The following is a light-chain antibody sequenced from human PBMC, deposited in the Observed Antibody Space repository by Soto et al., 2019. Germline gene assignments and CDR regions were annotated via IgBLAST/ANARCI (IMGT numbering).Light chain of an antibody. J-gene: IGLJ1*01. CDR1: GGDIGAYNY. CDR2: GVT. Sequence: QSALTQPASVSGSLGQSITLSCTGSGGDIGAYNYVSWYQQHPGKAPKLIIYGVTHRPSGVSSRFSASKSAYTASLTISALQAEDEADYYCSSFTTPYFYVVGPGTKLTVL. V-gene: IGLV2-14*01. CDR3: SSFTTPYFYV.